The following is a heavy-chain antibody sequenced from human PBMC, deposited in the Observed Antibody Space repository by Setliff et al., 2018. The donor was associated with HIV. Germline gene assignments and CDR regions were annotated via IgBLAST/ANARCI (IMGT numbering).Heavy chain of an antibody. CDR2: IYYSGST. CDR3: ARVVPLRDSSGSIDY. D-gene: IGHD6-19*01. CDR1: GGSISSSSYY. V-gene: IGHV4-39*01. Sequence: SETLSLTCTVSGGSISSSSYYWGWIRQTPGQGLEWIGGIYYSGSTYYNPSLKSRVTISVDTSKNQFSLKMSSVTAADTAVYYCARVVPLRDSSGSIDYWGQGTLVTVSS. J-gene: IGHJ4*02.